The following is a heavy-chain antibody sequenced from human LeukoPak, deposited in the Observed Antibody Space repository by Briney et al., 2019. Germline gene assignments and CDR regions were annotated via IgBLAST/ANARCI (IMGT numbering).Heavy chain of an antibody. V-gene: IGHV4-38-2*02. CDR1: GYSISSGYY. CDR3: ARESTTGTTDIDY. D-gene: IGHD1-1*01. Sequence: PSETLSLTCTVSGYSISSGYYWGWIRQPPGKGLEWIGSIYHSGSTYYNPSLKSRVTISVDTSKNQFSLKLSSVTAADTAVYYCARESTTGTTDIDYWGQGTLVTVSS. CDR2: IYHSGST. J-gene: IGHJ4*02.